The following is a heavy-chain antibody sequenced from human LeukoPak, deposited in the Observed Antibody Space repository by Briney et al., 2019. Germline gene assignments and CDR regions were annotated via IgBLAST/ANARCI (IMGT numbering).Heavy chain of an antibody. CDR1: GGSFSGYY. Sequence: PSETLSLTCAVYGGSFSGYYWSWIRQPPGKGLEWIGEINHSGSTNYNPSLKSRVTISVDTSKNQFSLKLSSVTAADTAVYYCANSPRITMIVAWGQGTLVTVSS. J-gene: IGHJ5*02. V-gene: IGHV4-34*01. CDR3: ANSPRITMIVA. D-gene: IGHD3-22*01. CDR2: INHSGST.